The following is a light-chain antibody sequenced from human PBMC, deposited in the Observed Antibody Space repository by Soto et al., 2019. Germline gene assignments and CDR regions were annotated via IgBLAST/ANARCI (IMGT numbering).Light chain of an antibody. CDR3: SSYAGTNNYV. Sequence: QSVLTQAPSASGSPGQSVTISCTGTSSDVGGYNYVSWYQQHPGKAPKLMIYDVSKRPSGVPDRFSGSKSGNTASLTVSGLQAEDEADYYCSSYAGTNNYVFGTGTKSPS. V-gene: IGLV2-8*01. CDR1: SSDVGGYNY. J-gene: IGLJ1*01. CDR2: DVS.